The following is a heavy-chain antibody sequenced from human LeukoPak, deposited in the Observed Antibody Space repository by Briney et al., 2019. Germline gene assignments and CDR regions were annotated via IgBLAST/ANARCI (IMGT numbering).Heavy chain of an antibody. CDR2: ISGSGGST. V-gene: IGHV3-23*01. Sequence: GGSLRLSCAASGFTFSSYATSWVRQAPGKGLEWVSAISGSGGSTYYADSVKGRFTISRDNSKNTLYLQMNSLRAEDTAVYYCAKDGGYSGYDTPFDYWGQGTLVTVSS. CDR1: GFTFSSYA. CDR3: AKDGGYSGYDTPFDY. J-gene: IGHJ4*02. D-gene: IGHD5-12*01.